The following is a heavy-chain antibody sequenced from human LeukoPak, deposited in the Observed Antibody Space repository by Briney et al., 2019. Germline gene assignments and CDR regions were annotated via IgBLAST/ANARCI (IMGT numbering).Heavy chain of an antibody. V-gene: IGHV3-66*01. CDR2: IYSGGST. Sequence: GGSLRLSCAASGFTVSSNYMSWVRQAPGKGLEWVSVIYSGGSTYYADSVKGRFTISRDNSKNTLYLQMNSLRAEDTAVYYCARDQVAAAGTEEYFQHWGQGTLVTVSS. CDR3: ARDQVAAAGTEEYFQH. CDR1: GFTVSSNY. D-gene: IGHD6-13*01. J-gene: IGHJ1*01.